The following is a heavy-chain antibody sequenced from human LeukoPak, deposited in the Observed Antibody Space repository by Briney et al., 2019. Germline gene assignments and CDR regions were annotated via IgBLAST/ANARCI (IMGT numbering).Heavy chain of an antibody. CDR2: IYTSGRT. D-gene: IGHD4-17*01. V-gene: IGHV4-4*07. CDR1: GGSISSYY. Sequence: LSLTCTVSGGSISSYYWNWLRQPAGKGVEWVGRIYTSGRTNYKYNPSLKSRITMPVDTSKNQFSLKLSSLTAADTAVYYCASGDANTAAAFDIWGQGTMVTVSS. CDR3: ASGDANTAAAFDI. J-gene: IGHJ3*02.